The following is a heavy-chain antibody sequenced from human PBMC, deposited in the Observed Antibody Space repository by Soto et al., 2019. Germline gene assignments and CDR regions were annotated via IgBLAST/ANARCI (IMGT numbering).Heavy chain of an antibody. CDR1: GFTFSYG. CDR3: AKRVIGYCSGNTCDDY. V-gene: IGHV3-30*18. CDR2: ISYDSSNK. D-gene: IGHD2-15*01. J-gene: IGHJ4*02. Sequence: VQLLESGGGLIQPGGSLRLSCAASGFTFSYGIHWLRQAPGKGLEWVAYISYDSSNKFYGDSVKGRFTISRDNSKNTQFLQMNSLRAEDTAVYYCAKRVIGYCSGNTCDDYWGQGTLVAVS.